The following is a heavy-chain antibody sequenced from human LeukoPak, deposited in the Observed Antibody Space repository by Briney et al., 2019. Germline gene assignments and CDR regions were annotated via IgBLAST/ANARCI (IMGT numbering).Heavy chain of an antibody. J-gene: IGHJ4*02. D-gene: IGHD2-15*01. Sequence: PGGSLRLSCAASGFTFSSYSMNWVRQAPGKGLEWVSYISSSSSTIYYADSVKGRFTISRDNAKNSLYLQMNSLRAEDTAVYYCARVGCSGGSCYDFDYWGQGTLVTVSS. V-gene: IGHV3-48*04. CDR2: ISSSSSTI. CDR3: ARVGCSGGSCYDFDY. CDR1: GFTFSSYS.